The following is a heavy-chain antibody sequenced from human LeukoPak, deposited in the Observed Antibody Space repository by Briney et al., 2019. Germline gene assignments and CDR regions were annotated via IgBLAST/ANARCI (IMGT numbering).Heavy chain of an antibody. D-gene: IGHD5-24*01. CDR1: GFTVSSNC. Sequence: GGSLRLSCAASGFTVSSNCMSWVRQAPGKGLEWVSVIYKSDTTYYADSVKGRFTISRDNSKNTLYLQMNSLRAEDTAVYYCALNEMATRGYYFDYWGQGTLVTVSS. J-gene: IGHJ4*02. CDR3: ALNEMATRGYYFDY. V-gene: IGHV3-53*01. CDR2: IYKSDTT.